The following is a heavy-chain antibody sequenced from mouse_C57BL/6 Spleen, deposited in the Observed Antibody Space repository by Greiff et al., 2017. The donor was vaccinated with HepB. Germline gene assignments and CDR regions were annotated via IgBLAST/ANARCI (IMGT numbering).Heavy chain of an antibody. Sequence: EVQLQQSGPELVKPGASVKISCKASGYSFTDYNMNWVKQSNGKSLEWIGVINPNYGTTSYNQKFKGKATLTVDQSSSTAYMQLNSLTSEDSAVYYWARTDDYDGIYYAMDYWGQGTSVTVSS. CDR1: GYSFTDYN. CDR2: INPNYGTT. CDR3: ARTDDYDGIYYAMDY. D-gene: IGHD2-4*01. V-gene: IGHV1-39*01. J-gene: IGHJ4*01.